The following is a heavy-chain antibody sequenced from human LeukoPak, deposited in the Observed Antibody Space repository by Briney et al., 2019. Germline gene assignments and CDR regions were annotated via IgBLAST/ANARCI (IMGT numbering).Heavy chain of an antibody. CDR2: INSDGINT. Sequence: SGGSLRLSCVASGFSFSSYSMNWVRQAPGKGLVWVSRINSDGINTSYADSVKGRFTISRDNAKNTLNLQMNSLRAEDTAVYYCARDLGQYYDTSDNWFDPWGQGTLVTVSS. V-gene: IGHV3-74*01. CDR1: GFSFSSYS. J-gene: IGHJ5*02. D-gene: IGHD3-22*01. CDR3: ARDLGQYYDTSDNWFDP.